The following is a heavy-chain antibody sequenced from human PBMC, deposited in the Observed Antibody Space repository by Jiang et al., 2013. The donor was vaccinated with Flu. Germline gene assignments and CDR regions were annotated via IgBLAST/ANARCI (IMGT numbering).Heavy chain of an antibody. D-gene: IGHD4-17*01. CDR3: ARHEYRDRRCYFDY. CDR1: GGSISGYY. J-gene: IGHJ4*02. CDR2: IYDSGNT. Sequence: GLVKPSETLSLICTVSGGSISGYYWSWMRQPPGKGLEWIGHIYDSGNTNYNPSLKSRVTISVDTSKKQFSLKLSSVTAADTAIYYCARHEYRDRRCYFDYWGQGTLVTVSS. V-gene: IGHV4-59*08.